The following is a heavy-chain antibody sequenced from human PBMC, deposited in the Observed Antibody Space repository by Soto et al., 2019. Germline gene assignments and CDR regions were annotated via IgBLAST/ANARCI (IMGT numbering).Heavy chain of an antibody. Sequence: GGSLRLSCEASGFTFSNFGIHWVRQAPGKGLEWVALISYGGSNEFYAESVKGRFTIFKDNSKNTVFLQMNSLRTEDTAVYYCAKDRSSDWSLDNWGQGALVTVSS. CDR2: ISYGGSNE. CDR3: AKDRSSDWSLDN. D-gene: IGHD6-19*01. J-gene: IGHJ4*02. CDR1: GFTFSNFG. V-gene: IGHV3-30*18.